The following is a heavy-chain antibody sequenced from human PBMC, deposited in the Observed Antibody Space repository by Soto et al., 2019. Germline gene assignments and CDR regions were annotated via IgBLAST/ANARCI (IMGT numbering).Heavy chain of an antibody. CDR2: INPNTGNS. CDR1: GYTFTGYY. V-gene: IGHV1-8*02. Sequence: ASVNVSCKASGYTFTGYYMHWVRQAPGQGLEWMGWINPNTGNSGYAQKFQGRVTMTSDTSISTAHMELSSLRSEDTAVYYCARRAETNGWNGFGADKYYFDFWGQGTLVTVSS. D-gene: IGHD1-1*01. J-gene: IGHJ4*02. CDR3: ARRAETNGWNGFGADKYYFDF.